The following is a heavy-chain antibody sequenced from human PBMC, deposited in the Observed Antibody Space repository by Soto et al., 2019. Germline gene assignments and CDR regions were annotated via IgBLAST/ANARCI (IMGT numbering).Heavy chain of an antibody. CDR2: IKEDGTEK. CDR3: ARVTWAYDYVWGRYFDY. D-gene: IGHD3-16*01. J-gene: IGHJ4*02. CDR1: GFTFSSHW. V-gene: IGHV3-7*01. Sequence: EVQLVESGGGLVQPGGSLRLSCAASGFTFSSHWMSWVRQAPGKGLEWVANIKEDGTEKYDVGSVKGRFTISRDNAKNSLYLQMSSLRAEDTAVYYCARVTWAYDYVWGRYFDYWGQGFLVTVSS.